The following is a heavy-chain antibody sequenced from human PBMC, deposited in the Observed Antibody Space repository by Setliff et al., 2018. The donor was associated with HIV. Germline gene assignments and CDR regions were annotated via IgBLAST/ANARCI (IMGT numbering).Heavy chain of an antibody. CDR2: VKQDGTET. D-gene: IGHD1-26*01. J-gene: IGHJ4*02. CDR1: GFRFRSYW. CDR3: ARWGSGSYERVLDY. Sequence: GGSLRLSCAASGFRFRSYWMSWVRQAPGKGLESVANVKQDGTETLYVDSVKGRFTISRDNANNLVYLQMNSLRVEDTAVYFCARWGSGSYERVLDYWGQGRLVTVSS. V-gene: IGHV3-7*01.